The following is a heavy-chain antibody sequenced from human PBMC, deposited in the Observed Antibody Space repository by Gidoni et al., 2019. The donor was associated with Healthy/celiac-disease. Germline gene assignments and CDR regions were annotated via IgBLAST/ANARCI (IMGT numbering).Heavy chain of an antibody. CDR2: ISGSGGST. V-gene: IGHV3-23*01. CDR1: GFTFSSYA. CDR3: AKDIVRGYSGYDYYYYGMDV. Sequence: EVQLLESGGGLVQPGGSLRLSCAASGFTFSSYAMSWVRQAPGKGLEWVSAISGSGGSTYYADSVKGRFTISRDNSKNTLYLQMNSLRAEDTAVYYCAKDIVRGYSGYDYYYYGMDVWGQGTTVTVSS. D-gene: IGHD5-12*01. J-gene: IGHJ6*02.